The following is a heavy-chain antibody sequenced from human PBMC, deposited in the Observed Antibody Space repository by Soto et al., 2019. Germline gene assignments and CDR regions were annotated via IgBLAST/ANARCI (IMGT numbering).Heavy chain of an antibody. J-gene: IGHJ4*02. V-gene: IGHV5-51*01. CDR3: VRPNFGALTHYDF. CDR1: GYSFTNYW. Sequence: ESLKISCKAIGYSFTNYWIGWVRQTPGKGLEWMGIIFPGDSDTRYNPSFEGQVTVSADESISTAYPQWNTLKASDTAMYYCVRPNFGALTHYDFWGQGTLVTVSS. CDR2: IFPGDSDT. D-gene: IGHD3-16*01.